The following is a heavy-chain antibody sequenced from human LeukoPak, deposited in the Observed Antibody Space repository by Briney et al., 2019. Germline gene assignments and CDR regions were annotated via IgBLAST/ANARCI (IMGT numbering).Heavy chain of an antibody. Sequence: ASVKVSCKASGYTFTGYYMHWVRQAPGQGLEWMGWINPNSGGTNYAQKFQGRVTMTRDTSISTAYMELSRPRSDDTAVYYCARNPVRGVIIGGYWGQGTLVTVSS. D-gene: IGHD3-10*01. CDR2: INPNSGGT. J-gene: IGHJ4*02. CDR3: ARNPVRGVIIGGY. V-gene: IGHV1-2*02. CDR1: GYTFTGYY.